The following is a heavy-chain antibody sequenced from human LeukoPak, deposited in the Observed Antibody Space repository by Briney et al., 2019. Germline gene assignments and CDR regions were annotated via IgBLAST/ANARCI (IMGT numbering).Heavy chain of an antibody. V-gene: IGHV3-21*01. CDR3: VRDLVRGVHPVFYFDL. CDR1: GFPFSDYS. CDR2: ISGRSDYI. D-gene: IGHD3-10*01. J-gene: IGHJ2*01. Sequence: GGSLRLSCAASGFPFSDYSMNWVRQAPGKGLEWVSSISGRSDYIYSADSVKGRFTISRDNAKNSLYLQMTSLRADDTAVYFCVRDLVRGVHPVFYFDLWGRGTLVTVSS.